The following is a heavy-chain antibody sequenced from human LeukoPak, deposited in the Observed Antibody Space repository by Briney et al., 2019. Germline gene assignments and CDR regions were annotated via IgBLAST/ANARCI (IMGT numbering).Heavy chain of an antibody. CDR1: GYTFTSYD. CDR3: ARGVGDPYYYYYMDV. Sequence: ASVKVSCKASGYTFTSYDINWARQATGQGLEWMGWMSPNSGNTGYAQKFQGRVTITRNTSISTAYMELSSLRSEDTAVYYCARGVGDPYYYYYMDVWGKGTTVTVSS. D-gene: IGHD4-17*01. J-gene: IGHJ6*03. V-gene: IGHV1-8*03. CDR2: MSPNSGNT.